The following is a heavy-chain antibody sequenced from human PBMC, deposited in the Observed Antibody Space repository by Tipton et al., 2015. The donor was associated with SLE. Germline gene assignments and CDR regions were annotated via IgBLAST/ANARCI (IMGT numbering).Heavy chain of an antibody. J-gene: IGHJ1*01. Sequence: TLSLTCTVSGGSISSYYWSWIRQPAGKGLEWIGRIYTSGSTNYNPSLKSRVTMSVDTSKNQFSLKLSSVTAADTAVYYCARVGYSSGWYGEYFQHWGQDTLVTVSS. CDR2: IYTSGST. CDR1: GGSISSYY. V-gene: IGHV4-4*07. D-gene: IGHD6-19*01. CDR3: ARVGYSSGWYGEYFQH.